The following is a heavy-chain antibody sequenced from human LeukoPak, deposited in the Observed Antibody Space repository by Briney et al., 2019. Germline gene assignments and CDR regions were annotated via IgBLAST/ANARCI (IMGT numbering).Heavy chain of an antibody. V-gene: IGHV1-18*01. Sequence: ASVKVSCKASGYTFTSYGISWVRQAPGQGLEWMGWISAYNGNTNYAQKLQGRVTMTTDTSTSTAYMELRSLRSDDTAVYYCARDQVLSGSGSSGYWGQGTLVTVSS. J-gene: IGHJ4*02. CDR2: ISAYNGNT. CDR3: ARDQVLSGSGSSGY. D-gene: IGHD3-10*01. CDR1: GYTFTSYG.